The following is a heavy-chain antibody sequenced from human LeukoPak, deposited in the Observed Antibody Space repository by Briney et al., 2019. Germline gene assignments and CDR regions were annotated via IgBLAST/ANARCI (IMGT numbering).Heavy chain of an antibody. D-gene: IGHD6-13*01. Sequence: GGSLRLSCAASGFTFSSYSMNWVRQAPGKGLEWLSYITSSSSTIFYADSVKGRFTISRDNAKNSLYLQMNGLRAEDTAVYYCARAAAAAEDYWGQGTLVTVSS. J-gene: IGHJ4*02. CDR3: ARAAAAAEDY. CDR2: ITSSSSTI. V-gene: IGHV3-48*04. CDR1: GFTFSSYS.